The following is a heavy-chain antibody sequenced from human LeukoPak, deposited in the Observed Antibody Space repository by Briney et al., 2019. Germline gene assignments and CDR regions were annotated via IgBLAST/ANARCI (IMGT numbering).Heavy chain of an antibody. J-gene: IGHJ4*02. CDR3: ATGGYSGLFLFNY. Sequence: GGSLRLSCAASGFTFTNHAMSWVRRAPGKGLQWVAVISGGGRTTEYADSVKGRFTISRDNSKNTVSLQMNSLRVEDTAIYFCATGGYSGLFLFNYWGQGTLVTVSS. D-gene: IGHD1-26*01. V-gene: IGHV3-23*01. CDR2: ISGGGRTT. CDR1: GFTFTNHA.